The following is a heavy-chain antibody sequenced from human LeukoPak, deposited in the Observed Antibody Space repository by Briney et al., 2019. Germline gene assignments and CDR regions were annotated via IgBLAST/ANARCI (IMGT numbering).Heavy chain of an antibody. V-gene: IGHV3-30*02. CDR1: GLTFSGFG. Sequence: GGSLRLSCAASGLTFSGFGMYWARQAPGKGLEWVAFIRYDGSNKYYTESVKGRFTISRDNSKNTLFLQMDSLRADDTAVYYCARVGAAAGSDYWGQGTLVTVSS. CDR3: ARVGAAAGSDY. J-gene: IGHJ4*02. D-gene: IGHD6-13*01. CDR2: IRYDGSNK.